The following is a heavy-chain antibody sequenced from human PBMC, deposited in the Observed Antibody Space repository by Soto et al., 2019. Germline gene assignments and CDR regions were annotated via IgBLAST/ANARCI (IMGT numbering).Heavy chain of an antibody. Sequence: QVQLVQSGAEVKKPGTSVKVSCKASGYTFSSNGISWVRQAPGQGLEWMGWISTYNGNTNYAQKLQGRVTMTRDTSTSIAYMELRDLRSYDTAVYYCARDGYGDYGYWGQGSLVTVSS. CDR3: ARDGYGDYGY. V-gene: IGHV1-18*01. J-gene: IGHJ4*02. CDR2: ISTYNGNT. CDR1: GYTFSSNG. D-gene: IGHD4-17*01.